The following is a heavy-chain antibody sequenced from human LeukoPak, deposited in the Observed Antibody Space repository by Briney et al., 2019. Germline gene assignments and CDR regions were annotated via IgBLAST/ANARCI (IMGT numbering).Heavy chain of an antibody. J-gene: IGHJ6*03. CDR1: GGSFSGYY. CDR2: INHSGST. CDR3: ARGYCSSTSCYRYYYYMDV. Sequence: SETLSLTCAVYGGSFSGYYWSWIRQPPGKGLEWIGEINHSGSTNYNPSLKSRVTISVDKSKNQFSLKLSSVTAADTAVYYCARGYCSSTSCYRYYYYMDVWGKGTTVTVSS. D-gene: IGHD2-2*01. V-gene: IGHV4-34*01.